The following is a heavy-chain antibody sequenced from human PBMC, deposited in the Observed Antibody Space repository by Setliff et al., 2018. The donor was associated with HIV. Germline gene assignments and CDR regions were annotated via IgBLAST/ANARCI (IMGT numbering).Heavy chain of an antibody. V-gene: IGHV3-9*01. Sequence: PGGSLRLSCVASGFTFSSYWMHWVRQRPGEGLEWVASITWNRGTIAYADSVKGRFAISRDDAKNSLHLQMNSLRPDDTAFYYCAKGSRSYKAPLDYWGQGILVTVSS. D-gene: IGHD1-1*01. CDR1: GFTFSSYW. J-gene: IGHJ4*02. CDR2: ITWNRGTI. CDR3: AKGSRSYKAPLDY.